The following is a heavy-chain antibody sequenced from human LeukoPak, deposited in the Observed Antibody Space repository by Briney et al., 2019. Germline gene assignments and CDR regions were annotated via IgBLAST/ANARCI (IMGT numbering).Heavy chain of an antibody. J-gene: IGHJ4*02. Sequence: KPSETLSLTCAVYGGSFSGYYWSWIRQPPGKGLEWIGEINHSGSTNYNPSLKSRVTISVDTSKNQFSLKLNSVTAADTAVYYCARDREDIVLLPGAKRKTWYFDYWGQGTLVTVSS. V-gene: IGHV4-34*01. CDR1: GGSFSGYY. CDR2: INHSGST. D-gene: IGHD2-2*01. CDR3: ARDREDIVLLPGAKRKTWYFDY.